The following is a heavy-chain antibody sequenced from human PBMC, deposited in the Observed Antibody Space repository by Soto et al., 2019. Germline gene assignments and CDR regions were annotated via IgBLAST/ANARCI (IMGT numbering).Heavy chain of an antibody. V-gene: IGHV1-3*01. CDR3: ARGTTGTDGDH. D-gene: IGHD1-1*01. CDR1: GYTFTSYA. CDR2: INAGNGNT. Sequence: QVQLVQSGAEVKKPGASVKVSCKASGYTFTSYAMHWVRQAPGQRLEWMGWINAGNGNTKYSQKFQGRVTITRDPSASTANMELSSLRSEDTAVYYCARGTTGTDGDHWGQGTLVTVSS. J-gene: IGHJ4*02.